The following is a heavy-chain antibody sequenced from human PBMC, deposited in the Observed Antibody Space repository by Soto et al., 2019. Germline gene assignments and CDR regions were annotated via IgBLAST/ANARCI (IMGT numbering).Heavy chain of an antibody. D-gene: IGHD3-10*01. CDR2: ISAYNGNT. Sequence: EASVKVSCKASGYTFTSYGISWVRQAPGQGLEWMGWISAYNGNTNYAQKLQGRVTMTTDTSTSTAYMELRSLRSDDTAVYYCARDFQYSYGSPAYITMVRGSTWFDPWGQGTLVTASS. V-gene: IGHV1-18*01. J-gene: IGHJ5*02. CDR1: GYTFTSYG. CDR3: ARDFQYSYGSPAYITMVRGSTWFDP.